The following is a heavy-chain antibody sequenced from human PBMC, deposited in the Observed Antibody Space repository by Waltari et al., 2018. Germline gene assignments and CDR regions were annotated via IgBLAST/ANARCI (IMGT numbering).Heavy chain of an antibody. Sequence: QVQLVQSGAEVKKPGASVKVSCKASGYTFTGYYMHWVRQAPGQGLEWMGWCNPNSGGTNYAQKFQGWVTMTRDTSISTAYMELSRLRSDDTAVYYCARDLSEPPADPFYGMDVWGQGTTVTVSS. CDR1: GYTFTGYY. J-gene: IGHJ6*02. CDR3: ARDLSEPPADPFYGMDV. CDR2: CNPNSGGT. V-gene: IGHV1-2*04.